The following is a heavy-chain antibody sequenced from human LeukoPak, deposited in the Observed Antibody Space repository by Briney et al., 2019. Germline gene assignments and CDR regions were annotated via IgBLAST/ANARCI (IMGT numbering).Heavy chain of an antibody. CDR1: GFTFSSHW. CDR2: IKQDGREK. Sequence: GSLRLSCAASGFTFSSHWMSWVRQAPGKGLEWMANIKQDGREKYYVDSVKGRFTISRDNAKNSLYLQMNSLRAEDMALYYCAKEGIAAAGHFDYWGQGTLVTVSS. CDR3: AKEGIAAAGHFDY. J-gene: IGHJ4*02. V-gene: IGHV3-7*03. D-gene: IGHD6-13*01.